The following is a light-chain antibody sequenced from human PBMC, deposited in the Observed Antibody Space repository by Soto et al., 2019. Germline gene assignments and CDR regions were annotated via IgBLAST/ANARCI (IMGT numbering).Light chain of an antibody. CDR1: QSVSSSY. CDR3: QQYNNWPLRT. J-gene: IGKJ1*01. V-gene: IGKV3-15*01. CDR2: GAS. Sequence: EIVLTQSPGTLSLSPGERATLSCRASQSVSSSYLAWYQQKPGQAPRLLIYGASTRATGIPARFSGSGSGTEFTLTISSLQSEDFAVYYCQQYNNWPLRTFGQGTKVEIK.